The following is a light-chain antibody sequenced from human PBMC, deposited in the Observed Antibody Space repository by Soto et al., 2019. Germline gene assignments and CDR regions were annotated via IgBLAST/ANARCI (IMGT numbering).Light chain of an antibody. J-gene: IGKJ3*01. CDR3: QFYGASPFT. V-gene: IGKV3-20*01. CDR2: SAS. CDR1: QSVSSSY. Sequence: EIVLTQSPGTLSLSPGEGATLSCRASQSVSSSYLAWYQQKPGQAPRLLVYSASNKATGIPDRFSGSGSGTDFTLTISRLEPEDFAVYYRQFYGASPFTFGPGTKVDI.